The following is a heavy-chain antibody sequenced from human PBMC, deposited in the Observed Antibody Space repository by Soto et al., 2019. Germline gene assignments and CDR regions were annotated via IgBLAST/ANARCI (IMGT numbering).Heavy chain of an antibody. CDR1: GGSVSSGSYY. CDR3: ARDNGYSYGYFDY. V-gene: IGHV4-61*01. Sequence: QVQLQESGPGLVKPSETLSLTCTVSGGSVSSGSYYWTWIRQPPGKGLEWIGCLYNSGSTNYNPAIKSRATISVDTSKNQFSLRLSSVTAADTAVYYCARDNGYSYGYFDYWGQGTLVTVSS. CDR2: LYNSGST. J-gene: IGHJ4*02. D-gene: IGHD5-18*01.